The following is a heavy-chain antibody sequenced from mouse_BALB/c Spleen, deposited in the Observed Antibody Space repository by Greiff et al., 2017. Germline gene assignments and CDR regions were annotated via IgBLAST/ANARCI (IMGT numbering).Heavy chain of an antibody. CDR3: ARAGGYDYDGGAWFAY. Sequence: DVQLQESGPGLVKPSQSLSLTCTVTGYSITSDYAWNWIRQFPGNKLEWMGYISYSGSTSYNPSLKSRISITRDTSKNQFFLQLNSVTTEDTATYYCARAGGYDYDGGAWFAYWGQGTLVTVSA. D-gene: IGHD2-4*01. J-gene: IGHJ3*01. CDR2: ISYSGST. CDR1: GYSITSDYA. V-gene: IGHV3-2*02.